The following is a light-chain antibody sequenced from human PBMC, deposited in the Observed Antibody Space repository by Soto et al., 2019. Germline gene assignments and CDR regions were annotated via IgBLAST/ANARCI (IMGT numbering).Light chain of an antibody. V-gene: IGLV1-40*01. CDR3: QSYDSSLSGPV. CDR2: GNS. Sequence: QSVLTQPPSVSGAPGQRVTISCTGSSSNIGAGYDVHWYQQLPGTAPKLLIYGNSNRPSGVPDRFSGSKSGTSASLAITGLQAEDEADYYCQSYDSSLSGPVFGTGTKLTAL. J-gene: IGLJ1*01. CDR1: SSNIGAGYD.